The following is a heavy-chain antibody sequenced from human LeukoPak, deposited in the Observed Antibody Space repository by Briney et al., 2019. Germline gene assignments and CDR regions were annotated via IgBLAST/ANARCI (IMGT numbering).Heavy chain of an antibody. Sequence: GESLKISCKGSGFRFTSYWIGWVRQMPGKGLEWMGIIYPDDSDTRYSPSFQGQVTISADKSISTAYLQWRSLKASDTAMYYCARRSGSDALDIWGQGTMVTVSS. CDR1: GFRFTSYW. V-gene: IGHV5-51*01. CDR3: ARRSGSDALDI. CDR2: IYPDDSDT. D-gene: IGHD3-10*01. J-gene: IGHJ3*02.